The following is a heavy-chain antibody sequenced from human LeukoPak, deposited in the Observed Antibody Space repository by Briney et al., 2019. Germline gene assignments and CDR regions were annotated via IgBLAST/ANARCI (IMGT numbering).Heavy chain of an antibody. Sequence: SVKVSCKASGGTFSSYAISWVRQAPGQGLEWMGGIIPIFGTANYAQKSQGRVTITTDESTSTAYMELSSLRSEDTAVYYCARHVNSSYATGCFDRWCRGTVVVVS. D-gene: IGHD4-11*01. CDR2: IIPIFGTA. CDR3: ARHVNSSYATGCFDR. CDR1: GGTFSSYA. V-gene: IGHV1-69*05. J-gene: IGHJ5*02.